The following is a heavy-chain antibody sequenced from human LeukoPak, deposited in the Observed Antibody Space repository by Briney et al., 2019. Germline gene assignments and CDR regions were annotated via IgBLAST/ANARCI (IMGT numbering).Heavy chain of an antibody. V-gene: IGHV3-48*04. CDR2: ISSSSSTI. J-gene: IGHJ6*02. Sequence: GGSLRLSCAASGFTFSSYSMNWVRQAPGKGLEWVSYISSSSSTIYYADSVKGRFTISRDNAKNSLYLQMNSLRAEDTAVYYCARVVRGSYYGMDVWGQGTTVTVSS. CDR1: GFTFSSYS. CDR3: ARVVRGSYYGMDV. D-gene: IGHD1-26*01.